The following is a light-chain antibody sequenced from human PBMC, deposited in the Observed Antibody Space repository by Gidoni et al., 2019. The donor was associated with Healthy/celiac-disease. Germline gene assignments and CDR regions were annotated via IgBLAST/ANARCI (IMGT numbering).Light chain of an antibody. CDR3: QQSYSTLT. V-gene: IGKV1-39*01. CDR1: QSISSY. CDR2: AAS. Sequence: QMTKSPSSLYASVGDRVTITCRASQSISSYLTWYQQKPGQAPKLLIYAASSLQSGVPSRFSGSVSGTDFTLTISSLQPEDFSTYYCQQSYSTLTFGGGTKVEIK. J-gene: IGKJ4*01.